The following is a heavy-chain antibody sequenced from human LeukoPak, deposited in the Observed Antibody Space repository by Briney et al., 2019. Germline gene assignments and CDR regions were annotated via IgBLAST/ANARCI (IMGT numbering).Heavy chain of an antibody. CDR3: ASFEFTTVGNDAFDI. CDR1: GGSISSSSYY. Sequence: ETLSLTCTVSGGSISSSSYYWGWIRQAPGKGLEWVANIKQDGSEKYYVDSVKGRFTISRDNAKNSLYLQMDSLRAEDTAVYYCASFEFTTVGNDAFDIWGQGTMVTVSS. V-gene: IGHV3-7*01. J-gene: IGHJ3*02. CDR2: IKQDGSEK. D-gene: IGHD1-26*01.